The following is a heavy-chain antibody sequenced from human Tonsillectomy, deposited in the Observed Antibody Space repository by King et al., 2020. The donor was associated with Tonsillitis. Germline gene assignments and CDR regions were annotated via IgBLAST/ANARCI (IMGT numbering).Heavy chain of an antibody. CDR3: TTGTAVADYYYYYYMDV. D-gene: IGHD6-19*01. CDR1: GFTFSNAW. J-gene: IGHJ6*03. V-gene: IGHV3-15*07. Sequence: QLVQSGGGLVKPGGSLRLSCAASGFTFSNAWMNWVRQAPGKGLEWVGRIQSKTDGGTTDYAAPVKGRFTISRDDSKNTLYLQMNSLKTEDTAVYYCTTGTAVADYYYYYYMDVWGKGTTVTVSS. CDR2: IQSKTDGGTT.